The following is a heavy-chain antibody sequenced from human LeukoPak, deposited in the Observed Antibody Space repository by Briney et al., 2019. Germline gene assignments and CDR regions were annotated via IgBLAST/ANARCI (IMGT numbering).Heavy chain of an antibody. D-gene: IGHD1-7*01. V-gene: IGHV4-61*02. J-gene: IGHJ4*02. CDR3: ARSARAMYNWNYRPLGY. CDR2: IYTSGST. Sequence: PSQTLSLTCTVSGGSISSGSYYWSWIRQPAGKGLEWIGRIYTSGSTNYNPPLKSRVTISVDTSKDQFSLKLSSVTAADTAVYYCARSARAMYNWNYRPLGYWGQGTLVTVSS. CDR1: GGSISSGSYY.